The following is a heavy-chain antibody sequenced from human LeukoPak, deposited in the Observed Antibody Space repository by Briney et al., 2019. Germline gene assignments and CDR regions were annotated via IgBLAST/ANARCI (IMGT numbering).Heavy chain of an antibody. V-gene: IGHV3-30-3*01. CDR2: ISYDGSNK. CDR1: GFTFSSYA. CDR3: ARRGATTSGGYFDY. J-gene: IGHJ4*02. Sequence: GGSLRLSCAASGFTFSSYAMHWVRQAPGKGLEWVAVISYDGSNKYYADSVKGRFTISRDNSKNTLYLQMNSLRAEDTAVYYCARRGATTSGGYFDYWGQGTLVTVSS. D-gene: IGHD1-26*01.